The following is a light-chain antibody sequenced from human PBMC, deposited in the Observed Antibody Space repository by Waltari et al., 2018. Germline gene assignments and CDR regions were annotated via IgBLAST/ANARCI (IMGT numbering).Light chain of an antibody. V-gene: IGLV2-14*01. CDR2: DVS. CDR3: SSYTSSSSV. Sequence: QSALTQPASVSGSPGQSITISCTGPSSDVGGYNYVSWYHQHPGKAPKLMIYDVSNRPSGVSNRFSGSKSGNTASLTISGLQAEDEADYYCSSYTSSSSVFGGGTKLTVL. J-gene: IGLJ2*01. CDR1: SSDVGGYNY.